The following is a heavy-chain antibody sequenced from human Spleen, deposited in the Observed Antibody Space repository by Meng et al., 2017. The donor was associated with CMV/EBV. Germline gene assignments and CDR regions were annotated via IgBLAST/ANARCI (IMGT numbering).Heavy chain of an antibody. D-gene: IGHD5-18*01. Sequence: GESLKISCAASGFTFIDYYMSWVRQAPGKGLEWVSVIYSSGNAYYADSVKGRFTLSRDNSRNMVYLQMNSLRPEDTAMYYCARDGDTGSWNYHGMDVWGQGTTVTVSS. CDR1: GFTFIDYY. CDR3: ARDGDTGSWNYHGMDV. J-gene: IGHJ6*02. CDR2: IYSSGNA. V-gene: IGHV3-66*03.